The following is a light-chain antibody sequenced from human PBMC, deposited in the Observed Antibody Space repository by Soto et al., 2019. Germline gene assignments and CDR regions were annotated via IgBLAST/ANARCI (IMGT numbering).Light chain of an antibody. CDR1: QSVSSY. J-gene: IGKJ5*01. V-gene: IGKV3-11*01. CDR2: DAS. CDR3: QQFDDSAT. Sequence: EIVLTQSPATLSLSPGERATLSCRASQSVSSYLAWYQQKPGQAPRLLIYDASNRATGIPARFSGSGSGTDFTLTISSLEPEDFAVYYCQQFDDSATFGQGTRLEIK.